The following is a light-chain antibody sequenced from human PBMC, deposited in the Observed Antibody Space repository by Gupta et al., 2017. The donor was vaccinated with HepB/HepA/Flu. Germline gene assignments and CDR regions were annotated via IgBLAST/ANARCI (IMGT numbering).Light chain of an antibody. CDR3: QHSNTYPIT. CDR1: QSISSW. CDR2: KAS. J-gene: IGKJ1*01. V-gene: IGKV1-5*03. Sequence: DIQMTQSPSTLSASVGDRVTITCRASQSISSWLAWYQQKPGKAPKLLIYKASSLESGVPSRFSGSGSGTEFTLTISSLQPDDFATYYCQHSNTYPITFGQGTKVEIK.